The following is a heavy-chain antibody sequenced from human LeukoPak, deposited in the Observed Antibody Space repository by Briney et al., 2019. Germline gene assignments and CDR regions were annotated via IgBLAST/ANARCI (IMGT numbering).Heavy chain of an antibody. J-gene: IGHJ3*02. Sequence: SETLSLTCTVSGGSISSYYWSWIRQPPGKGLEWIGYIYYSGSTNYNPSLKSRVTISVDTSKNRFSLKLSSVTAADTAVYYCARQSGYFYLAFDIWGQGTMVTVSS. CDR1: GGSISSYY. CDR2: IYYSGST. D-gene: IGHD3-22*01. V-gene: IGHV4-59*08. CDR3: ARQSGYFYLAFDI.